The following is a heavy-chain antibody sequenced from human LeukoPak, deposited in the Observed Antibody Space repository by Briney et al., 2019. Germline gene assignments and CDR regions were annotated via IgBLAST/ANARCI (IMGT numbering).Heavy chain of an antibody. Sequence: PSETLSLTCAVYGGSFSGYYRSWLRQPPGKGLGWIGEINHSGSTNYNPSLKSRVTISVDTSKNQFSLKLSSVTAADTAVYYCARPRKTYYGSGSSYYFDYWGQGTLVTVSS. J-gene: IGHJ4*02. D-gene: IGHD3-10*01. CDR2: INHSGST. V-gene: IGHV4-34*01. CDR1: GGSFSGYY. CDR3: ARPRKTYYGSGSSYYFDY.